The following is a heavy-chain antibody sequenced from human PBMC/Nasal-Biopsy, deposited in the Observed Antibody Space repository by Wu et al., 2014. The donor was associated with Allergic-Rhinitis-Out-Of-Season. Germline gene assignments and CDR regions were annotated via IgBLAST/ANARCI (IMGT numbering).Heavy chain of an antibody. CDR2: IYTSGST. D-gene: IGHD6-13*01. CDR1: GGSISSGSYY. V-gene: IGHV4-61*02. Sequence: TLSLTCTVSGGSISSGSYYWSWIRQPAGKGLEWIGRIYTSGSTNYNPSLKSRVTMSVDTSKNQFSLKLSSVTAADTAVYYCARAIAAALKGQPYYMDVWGKGTTVTVSS. CDR3: ARAIAAALKGQPYYMDV. J-gene: IGHJ6*03.